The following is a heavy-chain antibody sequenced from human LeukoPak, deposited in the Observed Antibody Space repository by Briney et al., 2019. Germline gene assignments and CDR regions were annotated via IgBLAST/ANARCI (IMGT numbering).Heavy chain of an antibody. D-gene: IGHD3-16*01. Sequence: SETLSLTCTVSGGSISSYYWSWIRQPPGKGLEWIGYIYYSGSTNYNPSLKSRVTISVDTSKNQFSLKLSSVTAADTAVYYCARGRYDYVWGSYKNWFDPWGQGTLVTVSS. J-gene: IGHJ5*02. CDR1: GGSISSYY. V-gene: IGHV4-59*01. CDR3: ARGRYDYVWGSYKNWFDP. CDR2: IYYSGST.